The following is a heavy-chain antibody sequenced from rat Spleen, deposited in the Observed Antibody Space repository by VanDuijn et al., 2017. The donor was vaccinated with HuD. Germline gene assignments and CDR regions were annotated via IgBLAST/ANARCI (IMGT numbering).Heavy chain of an antibody. CDR1: GFTFNNYW. V-gene: IGHV5-31*01. J-gene: IGHJ4*01. CDR3: ATGLQWNVMDA. Sequence: EVQLVESGGGLVQPGRSLKLSCVASGFTFNNYWMTWIRQAPGKGLEWVASMTNTGSKIYYPDSVKGRFTISRDNAQNTLYLQMNSLRSEDTATYYCATGLQWNVMDAWGQGASVTVSS. D-gene: IGHD1-1*01. CDR2: MTNTGSKI.